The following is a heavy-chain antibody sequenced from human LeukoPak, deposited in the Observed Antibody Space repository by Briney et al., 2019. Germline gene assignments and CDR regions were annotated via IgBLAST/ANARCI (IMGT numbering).Heavy chain of an antibody. CDR2: INHSGST. V-gene: IGHV4-34*01. Sequence: PSETLSLTCAVYGGSFSGYYWSWIRQPPGKGLEWIGEINHSGSTNYNPSLKSRVTISVDTSKNQFSLKLSSVTAADTAVYYCARVGYHGSGSYYNDYWGQGTLVTVSS. CDR3: ARVGYHGSGSYYNDY. D-gene: IGHD3-10*01. CDR1: GGSFSGYY. J-gene: IGHJ4*02.